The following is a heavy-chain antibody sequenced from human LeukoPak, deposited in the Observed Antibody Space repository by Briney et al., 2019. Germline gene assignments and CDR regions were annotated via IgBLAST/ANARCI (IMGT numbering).Heavy chain of an antibody. V-gene: IGHV1-18*04. D-gene: IGHD4-17*01. Sequence: ASVKVSCQASGYTFIDYYIHWVRQAPGQGLEWMGWISAYNGNTNYAQKLQGRVTMTTDTSTSTAYMELRSLRSDDTAVYYCARAHGDYPSGDWFDPWGQGTLVTVSS. CDR1: GYTFIDYY. CDR3: ARAHGDYPSGDWFDP. J-gene: IGHJ5*02. CDR2: ISAYNGNT.